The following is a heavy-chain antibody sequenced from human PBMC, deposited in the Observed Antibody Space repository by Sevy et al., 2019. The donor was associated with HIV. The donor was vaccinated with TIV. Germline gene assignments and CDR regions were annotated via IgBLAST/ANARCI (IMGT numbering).Heavy chain of an antibody. J-gene: IGHJ4*02. Sequence: SETLSLTCAVYGGSFSGYYWSWIRQPPGKGLEWIGEINHSGSTNYNPSLKSRVTISVDTSKNQFTLKLSSVTAADTAVYYCARGGGIVGATTLSSFDYWGQGTLVTVSS. CDR3: ARGGGIVGATTLSSFDY. CDR1: GGSFSGYY. V-gene: IGHV4-34*01. CDR2: INHSGST. D-gene: IGHD1-26*01.